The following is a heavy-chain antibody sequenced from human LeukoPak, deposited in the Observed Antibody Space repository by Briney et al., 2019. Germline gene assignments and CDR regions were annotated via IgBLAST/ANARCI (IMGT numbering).Heavy chain of an antibody. D-gene: IGHD3-10*01. CDR3: AGNYYGSGSYDNWFDP. Sequence: GASVKVSCKASGYTFTSYGISWVRQAPGQGLEWMGWISAYNGNTNYAQKLQGRVTMTTDTSTSTAYMELRSLRSDDTAVYYCAGNYYGSGSYDNWFDPWGQGTLVTVSS. CDR2: ISAYNGNT. CDR1: GYTFTSYG. V-gene: IGHV1-18*01. J-gene: IGHJ5*02.